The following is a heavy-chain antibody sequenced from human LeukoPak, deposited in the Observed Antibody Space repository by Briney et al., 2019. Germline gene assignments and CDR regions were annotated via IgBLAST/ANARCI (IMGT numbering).Heavy chain of an antibody. Sequence: GGSLRLSCAAFGFTFSSYGMQWVRQAPGKGLEWVAVIWYAGSNKYYADSVKGRFTISRDNSKNTLYLQMNSQRAEDTAVYYCAGRGIAAAGSPRGNWFDPWGQGTLVTVSS. CDR3: AGRGIAAAGSPRGNWFDP. CDR1: GFTFSSYG. D-gene: IGHD6-13*01. V-gene: IGHV3-33*01. J-gene: IGHJ5*02. CDR2: IWYAGSNK.